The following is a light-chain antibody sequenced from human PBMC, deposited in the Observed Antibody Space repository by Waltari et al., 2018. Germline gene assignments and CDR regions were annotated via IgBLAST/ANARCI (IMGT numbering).Light chain of an antibody. Sequence: DIVMTQSPDSLAVSLGERATINCKSSQRVLYSSNNKNYLAWYQQKPGQPPKLLICWASIRESGVPDRFSGSGSGTDFTLTISSVQAEDVAVYYCQQYYSTPPTFGQGTKVEIK. V-gene: IGKV4-1*01. J-gene: IGKJ1*01. CDR3: QQYYSTPPT. CDR1: QRVLYSSNNKNY. CDR2: WAS.